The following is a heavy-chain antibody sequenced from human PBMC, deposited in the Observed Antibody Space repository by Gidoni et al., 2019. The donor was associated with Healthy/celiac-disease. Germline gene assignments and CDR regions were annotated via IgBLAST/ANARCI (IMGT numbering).Heavy chain of an antibody. CDR3: AKAYQAGHPPDAFDI. J-gene: IGHJ3*02. D-gene: IGHD3-10*01. CDR1: GFNVSSYA. CDR2: ISGSGGST. Sequence: EVQLWESGGGLVQPGESLRLSCAASGFNVSSYAMSWVRQAPGKGLECVSAISGSGGSTYYADSVKGRFTISRDNSKNTLYLQMNSLRAEDTAVYYCAKAYQAGHPPDAFDIWGQGTMVTVSS. V-gene: IGHV3-23*01.